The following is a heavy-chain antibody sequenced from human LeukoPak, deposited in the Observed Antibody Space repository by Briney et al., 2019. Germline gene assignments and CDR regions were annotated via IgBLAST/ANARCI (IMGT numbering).Heavy chain of an antibody. Sequence: GGSLRLSCAASGFTFSSYDMSWVRQAPGKGLEWVSAISGSGGSTYYADSVKGRFTISSDNSKNTLYLQMNSLRAEDTAVYYCAKDHAATHYYFDYWGQGTLVTVSS. J-gene: IGHJ4*02. CDR1: GFTFSSYD. CDR3: AKDHAATHYYFDY. V-gene: IGHV3-23*01. D-gene: IGHD6-13*01. CDR2: ISGSGGST.